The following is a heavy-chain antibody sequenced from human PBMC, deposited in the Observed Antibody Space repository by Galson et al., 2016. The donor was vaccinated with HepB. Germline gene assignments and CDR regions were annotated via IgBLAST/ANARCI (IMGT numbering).Heavy chain of an antibody. V-gene: IGHV4-39*01. Sequence: SETLSLTCTVSGASMSTSSFYWGWVRQPPGKGLQWLGTIYYSGTTNYNPSLKSRVTISVDTFKTQFSLKLASVTATDTAVYYCARHLGVFYYGMDVWGQGTTVTVSS. CDR3: ARHLGVFYYGMDV. CDR1: GASMSTSSFY. J-gene: IGHJ6*02. CDR2: IYYSGTT.